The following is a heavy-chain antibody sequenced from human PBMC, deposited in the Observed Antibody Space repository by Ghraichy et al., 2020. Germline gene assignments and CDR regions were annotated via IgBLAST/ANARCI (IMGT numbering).Heavy chain of an antibody. V-gene: IGHV3-7*01. CDR3: ARSGSYYPLDY. Sequence: LSLTCAASGFTFSSYWMSWVRQAPGKGLEWVANIKEDGSEKYYVDSVKGRFTISRDNAKNSLYLQMNSLRAEDTAVYYCARSGSYYPLDYWGQGTLVTVSS. J-gene: IGHJ4*02. CDR1: GFTFSSYW. D-gene: IGHD1-26*01. CDR2: IKEDGSEK.